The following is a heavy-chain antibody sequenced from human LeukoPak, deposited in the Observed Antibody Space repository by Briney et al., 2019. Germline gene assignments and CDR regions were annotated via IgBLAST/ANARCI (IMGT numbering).Heavy chain of an antibody. V-gene: IGHV1-2*02. D-gene: IGHD2-2*01. CDR3: ARDHCSANSCYEDYYNGLDV. CDR2: INPKSGGT. CDR1: GYTFTAYY. J-gene: IGHJ6*02. Sequence: ASVKVSCKASGYTFTAYYLQWVRLAPGQGLEWMGWINPKSGGTEYAKRFQGRVTMTRDTSISTAYMELSRLRSDDTAVYYCARDHCSANSCYEDYYNGLDVWGQGTTVTVSS.